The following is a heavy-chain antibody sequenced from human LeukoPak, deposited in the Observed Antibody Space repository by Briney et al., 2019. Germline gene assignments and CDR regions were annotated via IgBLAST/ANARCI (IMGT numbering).Heavy chain of an antibody. D-gene: IGHD5-18*01. CDR1: GDTFGSYA. CDR3: ASSLGYTYGWNS. J-gene: IGHJ4*02. Sequence: SVKVSCKASGDTFGSYALSWVRQAPGQGLEWMGGIIPIFGTANYAQKFQGRVTITADESTSTAYMDLSRLRREDTAVYYCASSLGYTYGWNSWGQGTLVTVSS. V-gene: IGHV1-69*01. CDR2: IIPIFGTA.